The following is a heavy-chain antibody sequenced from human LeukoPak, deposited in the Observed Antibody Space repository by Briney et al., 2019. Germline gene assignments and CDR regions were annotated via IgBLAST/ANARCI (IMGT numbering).Heavy chain of an antibody. D-gene: IGHD1-1*01. J-gene: IGHJ6*03. CDR1: GYSFTDYF. Sequence: ASVKVSCKASGYSFTDYFICWVRQAPGQGLEWMGCITPNRGVANYAQKFQGRVAMTRDTSISTAYMELNRLRSDDTAVYYCARHYTMSYKDYYYYMDVRGTGTTVTVSS. CDR2: ITPNRGVA. CDR3: ARHYTMSYKDYYYYMDV. V-gene: IGHV1-2*02.